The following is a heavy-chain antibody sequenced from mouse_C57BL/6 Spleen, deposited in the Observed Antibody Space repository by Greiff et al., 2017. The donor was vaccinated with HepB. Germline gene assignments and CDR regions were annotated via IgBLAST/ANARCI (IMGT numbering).Heavy chain of an antibody. D-gene: IGHD1-1*02. V-gene: IGHV1-59*01. CDR1: GYTFTSYW. CDR3: ARSRAYGQEWFAY. J-gene: IGHJ3*01. CDR2: IDPSDSYT. Sequence: QVQLQQPGAELVRPGTSVKLSCKASGYTFTSYWMHWVKQRPGQGLEWIGVIDPSDSYTNYNQKFNGKATLTVDTSSSTAYMQLSSLTSEDSAVYYCARSRAYGQEWFAYWGQGTLVTVSA.